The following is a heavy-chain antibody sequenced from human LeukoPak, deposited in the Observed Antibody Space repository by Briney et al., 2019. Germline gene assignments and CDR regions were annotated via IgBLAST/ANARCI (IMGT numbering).Heavy chain of an antibody. Sequence: SETLSLTCAVYGGSFSGYYWSWIRQPPGKGLEWIGEINHSGSTNYNPSLKSRVTISVDTSKNQFSLKLSSVTAADTAVYYRARGGGGSYHLYYFDYWGQGTLVTVSS. CDR3: ARGGGGSYHLYYFDY. J-gene: IGHJ4*02. CDR1: GGSFSGYY. CDR2: INHSGST. D-gene: IGHD1-26*01. V-gene: IGHV4-34*01.